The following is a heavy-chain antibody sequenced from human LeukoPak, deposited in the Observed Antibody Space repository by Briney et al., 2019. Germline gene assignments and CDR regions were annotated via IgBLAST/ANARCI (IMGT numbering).Heavy chain of an antibody. Sequence: PGGSLRLSCAAPGFTLSNAWMSWVRQAPGKGLEWVGRINSKTAGGTTDFAAPVKGRFTISRDDSKNTLHLEMNSLKTEDTAVYYCTYYYDSSGSHPTRNFDYWGQGTLVTVSS. V-gene: IGHV3-15*01. J-gene: IGHJ4*02. CDR3: TYYYDSSGSHPTRNFDY. CDR2: INSKTAGGTT. CDR1: GFTLSNAW. D-gene: IGHD3-22*01.